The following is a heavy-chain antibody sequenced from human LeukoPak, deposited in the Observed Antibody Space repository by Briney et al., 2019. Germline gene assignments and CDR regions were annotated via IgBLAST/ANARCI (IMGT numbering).Heavy chain of an antibody. CDR1: GFTFSSYA. J-gene: IGHJ4*02. CDR2: ISGSGGST. D-gene: IGHD2-2*01. V-gene: IGHV3-23*01. Sequence: PGGSLRLSCAASGFTFSSYAMSWVRQAPGKELEWVSTISGSGGSTYYADSVKGRFTISRDNSKNTLYLQMNSLRVEDTALYYCAKDVSSTSRVSDNWGQGTLVTVSS. CDR3: AKDVSSTSRVSDN.